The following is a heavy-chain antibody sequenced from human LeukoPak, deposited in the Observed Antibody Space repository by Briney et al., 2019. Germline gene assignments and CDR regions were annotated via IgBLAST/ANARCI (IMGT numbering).Heavy chain of an antibody. J-gene: IGHJ4*02. CDR3: ARALQLGTFDY. CDR1: GFTVSSNY. V-gene: IGHV3-53*01. CDR2: IYSGGST. Sequence: GGSLRLSCAASGFTVSSNYMSWVRQAPGKGLEWVSVIYSGGSTYYADSVKGRFTISRDNAKNSLYLQMNSLRAEDTAVYYCARALQLGTFDYWGQGTLVTVSS. D-gene: IGHD6-6*01.